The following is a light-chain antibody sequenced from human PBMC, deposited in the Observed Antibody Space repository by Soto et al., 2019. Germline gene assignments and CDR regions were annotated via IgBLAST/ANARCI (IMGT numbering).Light chain of an antibody. CDR1: QSVSSY. CDR3: QQRSNWPL. CDR2: DAS. Sequence: EIVLTWSPATLSLSPGERATLSCRASQSVSSYLAWYQQKPGQAPRLLIYDASNRATGIPARFSGSGSGTDFTLTISSLEPEDFAVYYCQQRSNWPLFGQGTRLEIK. J-gene: IGKJ5*01. V-gene: IGKV3-11*01.